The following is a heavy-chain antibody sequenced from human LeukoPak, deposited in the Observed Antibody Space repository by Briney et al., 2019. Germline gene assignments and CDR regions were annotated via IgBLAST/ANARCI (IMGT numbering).Heavy chain of an antibody. D-gene: IGHD2-15*01. CDR1: GFTFSSYA. J-gene: IGHJ6*03. CDR3: AREGQKWSSHNYYYMDV. Sequence: GGSLRLSCAASGFTFSSYAMHWVRQAPGKGLEWAAVISYDGSKKYHADSVKDRFTISRDNSKNTLYLQMNSLRAEDTAVYYCAREGQKWSSHNYYYMDVWGKGTTVTVSS. CDR2: ISYDGSKK. V-gene: IGHV3-30*04.